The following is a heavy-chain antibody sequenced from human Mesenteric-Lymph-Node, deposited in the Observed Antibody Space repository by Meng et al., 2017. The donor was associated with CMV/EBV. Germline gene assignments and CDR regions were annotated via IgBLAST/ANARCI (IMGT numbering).Heavy chain of an antibody. Sequence: GSLRLSCTVSGDSISSSSYYWGWIRQPPGMGLEWIGSIYYSGSTYYNPSLKSRVTISVDTSKNQFSLRLTSVTAADTALYYCARQRDRYYYYDIDVWGQGTTVTVSS. CDR3: ARQRDRYYYYDIDV. V-gene: IGHV4-39*01. J-gene: IGHJ6*02. CDR1: GDSISSSSYY. CDR2: IYYSGST.